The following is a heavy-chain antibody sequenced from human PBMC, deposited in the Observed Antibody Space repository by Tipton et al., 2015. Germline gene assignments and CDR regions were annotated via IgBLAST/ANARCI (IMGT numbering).Heavy chain of an antibody. CDR3: ACQDCDILTRDYQTVDY. CDR2: VYPGGGT. CDR1: GYSINNDYY. Sequence: PGLVKPSETMSLTCDVSGYSINNDYYWGWIRQAPGKGLEWIGFVYPGGGTYYNPSLKGRLTMSIDTSKNQFSLNLSSVTAADTAGYYCACQDCDILTRDYQTVDYWGQGTLVTVSS. J-gene: IGHJ4*02. D-gene: IGHD3-9*01. V-gene: IGHV4-38-2*01.